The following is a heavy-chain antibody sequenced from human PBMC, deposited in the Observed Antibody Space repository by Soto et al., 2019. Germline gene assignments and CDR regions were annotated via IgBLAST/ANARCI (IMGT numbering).Heavy chain of an antibody. CDR2: IYYSGST. V-gene: IGHV4-39*01. CDR1: GGSISSSSYY. Sequence: PSETLSLTCTVSGGSISSSSYYWGWIRQPPGKGLEWIGSIYYSGSTYYNPSLKSRVTISVDTSKNQFSLKLSSVTAADTAVYYCARGLPPPPYNWFDPWGQGTLVTV. J-gene: IGHJ5*02. CDR3: ARGLPPPPYNWFDP.